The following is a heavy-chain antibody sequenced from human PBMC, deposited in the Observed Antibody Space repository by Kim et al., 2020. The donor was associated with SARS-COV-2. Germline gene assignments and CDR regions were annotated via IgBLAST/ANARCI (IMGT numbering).Heavy chain of an antibody. J-gene: IGHJ4*02. V-gene: IGHV4-39*01. CDR3: ARTGSSGYPFDY. D-gene: IGHD3-22*01. Sequence: YYTPSLKSRVTISVDTSKNQFSLKLSSVTAADTAVYYCARTGSSGYPFDYWGQGTLVTVSS.